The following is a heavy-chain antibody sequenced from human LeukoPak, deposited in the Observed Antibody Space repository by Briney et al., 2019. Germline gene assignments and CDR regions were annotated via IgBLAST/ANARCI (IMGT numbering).Heavy chain of an antibody. V-gene: IGHV4-34*01. CDR2: INHSGST. CDR1: GGSFSGYY. Sequence: PSETLSLTCAVYGGSFSGYYWSWIRQPPGKGLEWIGEINHSGSTNYNPSLKSRVTISVDTSKNQFSLKLSSVTAADTAVYYCARVKKGTTGYCYYYYYMDVWGKGTTVTVSS. CDR3: ARVKKGTTGYCYYYYYMDV. J-gene: IGHJ6*03. D-gene: IGHD1-7*01.